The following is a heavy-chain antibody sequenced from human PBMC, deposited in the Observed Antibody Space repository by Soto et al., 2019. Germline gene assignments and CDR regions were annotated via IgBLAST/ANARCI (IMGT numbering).Heavy chain of an antibody. CDR1: GFTFSSYD. CDR3: AKDGNDAYYYYYMDV. J-gene: IGHJ6*03. CDR2: IGTAGDT. Sequence: GGSLRLSCAASGFTFSSYDMHWVRQATGKGLEWVSAIGTAGDTYYPGSVKGRFTISRENARNSLYLQMNSLRAEDTALYYCAKDGNDAYYYYYMDVWGKGTTVTVSS. D-gene: IGHD1-1*01. V-gene: IGHV3-13*01.